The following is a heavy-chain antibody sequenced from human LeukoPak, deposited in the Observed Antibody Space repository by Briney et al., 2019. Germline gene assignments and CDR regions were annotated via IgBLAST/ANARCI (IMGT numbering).Heavy chain of an antibody. CDR3: AKDGNWARFEN. V-gene: IGHV3-23*01. D-gene: IGHD7-27*01. CDR2: ITGSGGTT. Sequence: GGSLRLSCAASGFTFSSYWMHWVRQAPGKGLEWVSGITGSGGTTYYAHSVKGRFTISRDNSKNTLYLQMNSPRAEDTAAYYCAKDGNWARFENWGQGTLVTVSS. CDR1: GFTFSSYW. J-gene: IGHJ4*02.